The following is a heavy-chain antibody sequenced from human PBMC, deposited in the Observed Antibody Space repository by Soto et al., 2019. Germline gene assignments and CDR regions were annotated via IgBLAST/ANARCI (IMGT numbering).Heavy chain of an antibody. D-gene: IGHD2-15*01. J-gene: IGHJ4*02. Sequence: PGGSLRLSCAASGFTFSSYSMNWVRQAPGKGLEWVSYISSSSTIYYADSVKGRFTISRDNAKNSLYLQMNSLRAEDTAVYYCARDRYCSGGSCYRSYFDYWGQGTLVTVSS. CDR3: ARDRYCSGGSCYRSYFDY. CDR2: ISSSSTI. CDR1: GFTFSSYS. V-gene: IGHV3-48*01.